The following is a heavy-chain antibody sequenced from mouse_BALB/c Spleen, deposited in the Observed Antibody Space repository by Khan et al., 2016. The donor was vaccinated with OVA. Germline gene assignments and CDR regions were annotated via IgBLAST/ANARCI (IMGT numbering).Heavy chain of an antibody. CDR3: AITPLITS. D-gene: IGHD6-1*01. V-gene: IGHV3-2*02. Sequence: EVELVESGPGLVKPSQSLSLTCTVTGYSITSGYGWNWIRQFPGNKLEWMGYISYSGSTNYNPSLKIRISITRDTSKNQFFLQLNSLTTEAPATYYCAITPLITSWGQGTTLTVSS. J-gene: IGHJ2*01. CDR2: ISYSGST. CDR1: GYSITSGYG.